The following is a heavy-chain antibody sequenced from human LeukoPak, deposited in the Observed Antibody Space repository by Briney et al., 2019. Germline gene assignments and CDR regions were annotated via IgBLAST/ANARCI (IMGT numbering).Heavy chain of an antibody. V-gene: IGHV4-34*01. J-gene: IGHJ3*02. CDR3: AISRDGYNYGAFDI. Sequence: SETLSLTCAVYGGSFSGYYWSWIRQPPGKGLEWIGYIYHSGSTYYNPSLKSRVTISVDRSKNQFSLKLSSVTAADTAVYYCAISRDGYNYGAFDIWGQGTMVTVSS. CDR1: GGSFSGYY. D-gene: IGHD5-12*01. CDR2: IYHSGST.